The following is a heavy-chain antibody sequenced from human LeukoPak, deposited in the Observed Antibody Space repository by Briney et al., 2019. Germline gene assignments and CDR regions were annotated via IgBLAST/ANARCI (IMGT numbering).Heavy chain of an antibody. Sequence: GGSLRLSCAASGFAFSSYSMNGVRQAPGKGLEWVSVIYSGGSTYYADSVKGRFTISRDNSKNTLYLQMNSLRAEDTAVYYCARDERGYPYWGQGTLVTVSS. V-gene: IGHV3-53*01. J-gene: IGHJ4*02. CDR1: GFAFSSYS. D-gene: IGHD5-18*01. CDR2: IYSGGST. CDR3: ARDERGYPY.